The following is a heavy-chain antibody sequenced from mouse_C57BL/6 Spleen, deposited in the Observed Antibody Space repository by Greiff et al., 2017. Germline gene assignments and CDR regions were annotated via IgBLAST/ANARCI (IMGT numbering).Heavy chain of an antibody. CDR2: IHPNSGST. V-gene: IGHV1-64*01. D-gene: IGHD1-1*01. CDR1: GYTFTSYW. CDR3: ALYYGSSYPYAMDY. Sequence: VKLMESGAELVKPGASVKLSCKASGYTFTSYWMHWVKQRPGQGLEWIGMIHPNSGSTNYNEKFKSKATLTVDKSSSTAYMQLSSLTSEDSAVYYCALYYGSSYPYAMDYWGQGTSVTVSS. J-gene: IGHJ4*01.